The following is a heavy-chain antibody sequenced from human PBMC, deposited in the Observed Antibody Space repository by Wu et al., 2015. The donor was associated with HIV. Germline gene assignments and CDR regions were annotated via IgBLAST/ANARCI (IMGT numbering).Heavy chain of an antibody. CDR3: ARGLSPWTYYYDSSGYYYFNF. D-gene: IGHD3-22*01. V-gene: IGHV1-8*03. Sequence: QVQLVQSGAEVKKPGASVKVSCKASGYTFTSYDINWVRQATGQGLEWMGWMNPNSGNTDYTQNFQGRISITRNTSISTAYMELSSLRSEDTAVYYCARGLSPWTYYYDSSGYYYFNFWGQGTLVTVSS. CDR2: MNPNSGNT. CDR1: GYTFTSYD. J-gene: IGHJ4*02.